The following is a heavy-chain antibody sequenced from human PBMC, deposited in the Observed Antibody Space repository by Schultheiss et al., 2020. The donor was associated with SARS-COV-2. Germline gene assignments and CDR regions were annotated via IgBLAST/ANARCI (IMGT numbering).Heavy chain of an antibody. CDR1: GFTFSNAW. D-gene: IGHD3-3*01. CDR2: IKSKTDGGTT. J-gene: IGHJ4*02. Sequence: GGSLRLSCAASGFTFSNAWMSWVRQAPGKGLEWVGRIKSKTDGGTTDYAAPVKGRFTISRDDSKNTLYLQMNSLKTEDTAVYYCARDSGWSGYYGHWGQGTLVTVSS. V-gene: IGHV3-15*01. CDR3: ARDSGWSGYYGH.